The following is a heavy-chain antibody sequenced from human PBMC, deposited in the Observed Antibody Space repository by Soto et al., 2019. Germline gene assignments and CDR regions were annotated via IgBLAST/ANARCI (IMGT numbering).Heavy chain of an antibody. CDR1: GYTFTHYY. V-gene: IGHV1-46*01. J-gene: IGHJ4*02. Sequence: QVQLVQSGAEVKKPGASVKVSCKASGYTFTHYYIHWVRQAPGQGLEWMGMINPSGGSTDYAQKFQCRVTMTTDTSTTTVYMELSSLRSDDTAVYYCARPPFPGCINGVCYPCDHWGQGTLVTVSS. D-gene: IGHD2-8*01. CDR2: INPSGGST. CDR3: ARPPFPGCINGVCYPCDH.